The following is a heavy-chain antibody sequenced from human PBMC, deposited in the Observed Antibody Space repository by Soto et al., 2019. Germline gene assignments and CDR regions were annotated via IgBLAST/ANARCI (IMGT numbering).Heavy chain of an antibody. CDR1: GFTFSSYA. CDR3: AKDQTGAYYYYGMDV. J-gene: IGHJ6*02. CDR2: ISGSGGST. D-gene: IGHD7-27*01. V-gene: IGHV3-23*01. Sequence: GSLSLSCAASGFTFSSYAMSWVRQAPGKGLEWVSAISGSGGSTYYADSVKGRFTISRDNSKNALYLQMNSLRAEDTAVYYCAKDQTGAYYYYGMDVWGQGTTVTVS.